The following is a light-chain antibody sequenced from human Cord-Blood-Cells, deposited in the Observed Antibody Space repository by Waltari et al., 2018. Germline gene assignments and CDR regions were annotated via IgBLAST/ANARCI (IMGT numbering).Light chain of an antibody. J-gene: IGLJ3*02. V-gene: IGLV3-10*01. CDR3: YSTDSSGNHWV. CDR2: EDS. Sequence: SSDLTQPPSVPVFPGQTARIPCSGDALPSKYAYWYQQKSGKAPVLVIYEDSKRPSGIPERFSASSSGTMATLTISGAQVEDEADYYCYSTDSSGNHWVFGGGTKLTVL. CDR1: ALPSKY.